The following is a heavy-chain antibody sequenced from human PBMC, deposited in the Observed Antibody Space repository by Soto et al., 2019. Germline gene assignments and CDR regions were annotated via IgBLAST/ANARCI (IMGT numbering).Heavy chain of an antibody. CDR2: IYDTGISGYTPST. CDR3: ARGEDAFFYYGLDV. Sequence: TSETLSLTCTVSGGSITSSYWSWIRRPPGKGLEWIAYIYDTGISGYTPSTSYNPSLKSRVTMSVDTSKSQFSLKLTSVTAAYTAVYYCARGEDAFFYYGLDVWGQGITVTVSS. CDR1: GGSITSSY. J-gene: IGHJ6*02. V-gene: IGHV4-59*01.